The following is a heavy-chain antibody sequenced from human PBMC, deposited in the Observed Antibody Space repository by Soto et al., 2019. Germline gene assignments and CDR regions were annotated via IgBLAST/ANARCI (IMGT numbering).Heavy chain of an antibody. CDR3: ANGMEHCSDGVCEGFEV. J-gene: IGHJ3*01. V-gene: IGHV4-4*02. D-gene: IGHD2-8*01. Sequence: QVQLQESGPGLVKPSETLSLTGNGSSDSISTEKWWSWARKHPGKGLEWIGEIYHSGSSHYRPSRSLRVIKTHVRSKNQFSLKWTSVTAAHTAIAECANGMEHCSDGVCEGFEVWGKGTMVAVSS. CDR2: IYHSGSS. CDR1: SDSISTEKW.